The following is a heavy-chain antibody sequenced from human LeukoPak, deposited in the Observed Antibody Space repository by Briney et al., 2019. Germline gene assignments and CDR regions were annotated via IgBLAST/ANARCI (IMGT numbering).Heavy chain of an antibody. CDR2: IYSGGST. D-gene: IGHD4/OR15-4a*01. CDR1: GLTVSSNY. CDR3: ARGGDYGLL. J-gene: IGHJ4*02. V-gene: IGHV3-53*01. Sequence: GGSLRLSCVPSGLTVSSNYMSWVRQAPGKGLEWVSTIYSGGSTYYANSVKGRFTISRDISKSMLYLQMNSLRTEDTATYYCARGGDYGLLWGQGTLVTVSS.